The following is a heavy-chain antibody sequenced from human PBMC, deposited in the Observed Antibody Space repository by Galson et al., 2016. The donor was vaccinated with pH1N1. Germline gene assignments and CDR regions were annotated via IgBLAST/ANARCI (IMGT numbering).Heavy chain of an antibody. CDR2: ISSYGGSP. Sequence: SLRLSCAASGFTFSNHAMHWVRQAPGKGLEYVAGISSYGGSPQYANSVKDRFIISRVNTKNTLYLQMGSLRVEDMAVYYCARSLNYDSWSGYSDYSMDGWGQGTTVTVSS. J-gene: IGHJ6*02. D-gene: IGHD3-3*01. CDR3: ARSLNYDSWSGYSDYSMDG. V-gene: IGHV3-64*01. CDR1: GFTFSNHA.